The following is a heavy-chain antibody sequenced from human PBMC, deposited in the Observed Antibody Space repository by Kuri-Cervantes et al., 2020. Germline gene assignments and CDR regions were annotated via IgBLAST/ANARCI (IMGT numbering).Heavy chain of an antibody. CDR3: ARGVVEAVAGSLLSSWFDP. D-gene: IGHD6-19*01. CDR2: IYYSGST. V-gene: IGHV4-31*02. CDR1: GGSISSGGYY. J-gene: IGHJ5*02. Sequence: SFTVLGGSISSGGYYWSWTRQHPGKGLEWIGYIYYSGSTYYNPSLKTRVTISVDTSKNQFSLKLSPVTAADKVVYYCARGVVEAVAGSLLSSWFDPWGQGTLVTVSS.